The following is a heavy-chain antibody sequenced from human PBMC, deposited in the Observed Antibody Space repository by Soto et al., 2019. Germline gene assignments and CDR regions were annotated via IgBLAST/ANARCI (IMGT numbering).Heavy chain of an antibody. CDR3: ARSVRGYSYGSVYNWFDP. CDR1: GGTFSSYA. J-gene: IGHJ5*02. Sequence: QVQLVQSGAEVKKPGSSVKVSCKASGGTFSSYAISWVRQAPGQGLEWMGGIIPIFGTANYAQKFQGRVTITADESTSTAYMELSSLRSEDTAVYYCARSVRGYSYGSVYNWFDPWGQGTLVTVSS. D-gene: IGHD5-18*01. CDR2: IIPIFGTA. V-gene: IGHV1-69*01.